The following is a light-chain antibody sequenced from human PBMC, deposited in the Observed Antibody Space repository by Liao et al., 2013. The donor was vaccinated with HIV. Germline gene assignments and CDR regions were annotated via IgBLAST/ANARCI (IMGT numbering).Light chain of an antibody. CDR2: YDR. J-gene: IGLJ3*02. CDR1: NIGSKN. Sequence: SYVLTQPPSVSVAPGKTARITCGESNIGSKNVHWYQQKPGQAPVLVIYYDRLRPSGIPXRISGSISGNTATLTISGVETGDEADYFCQVWDHSSDQGVFGGGTKLTVL. V-gene: IGLV3-21*04. CDR3: QVWDHSSDQGV.